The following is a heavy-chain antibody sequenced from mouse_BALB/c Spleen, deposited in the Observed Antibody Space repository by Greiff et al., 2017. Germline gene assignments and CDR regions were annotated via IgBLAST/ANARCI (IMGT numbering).Heavy chain of an antibody. V-gene: IGHV1S56*01. J-gene: IGHJ2*01. CDR2: IYPGNVNT. CDR3: ARGATVDY. Sequence: VKLQESGPELVKPGASVRISCKASGYTFTSYYIHWVKQRPGQGLEWIGWIYPGNVNTKYNEKFKGKATLTADKSSSTAYMQLSSLTSEDSAVYFCARGATVDYWGQGTTLTVSS. CDR1: GYTFTSYY. D-gene: IGHD1-1*01.